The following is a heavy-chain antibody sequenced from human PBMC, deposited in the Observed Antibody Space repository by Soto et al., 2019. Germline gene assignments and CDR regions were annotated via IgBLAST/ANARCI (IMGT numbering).Heavy chain of an antibody. CDR1: GFTFSSYG. V-gene: IGHV3-30*18. J-gene: IGHJ4*02. CDR2: ISYDGSKK. CDR3: AKDGSYSSSGFDY. D-gene: IGHD6-13*01. Sequence: HPGGSLRLSCAASGFTFSSYGMHWVRQAPGKGLEWVAVISYDGSKKNSVDSVKGRFTISRDNSKNALYLEMNSLRVEDTAVYYCAKDGSYSSSGFDYWGQGALVTVSS.